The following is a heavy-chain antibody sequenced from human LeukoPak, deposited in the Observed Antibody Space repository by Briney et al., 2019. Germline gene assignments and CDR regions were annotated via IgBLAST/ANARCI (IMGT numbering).Heavy chain of an antibody. D-gene: IGHD6-19*01. CDR2: IRSKAYGGTT. V-gene: IGHV3-49*03. Sequence: GGSLRLSCTASGFTFGDYAMSWFRQAPGRGLEWVGFIRSKAYGGTTEYAASVKGRFTISRDDSKSIAYLQMNSLKTEDTAVYYVAYSGWYGDYYFDYWGQGTLVTVSS. J-gene: IGHJ4*02. CDR3: AYSGWYGDYYFDY. CDR1: GFTFGDYA.